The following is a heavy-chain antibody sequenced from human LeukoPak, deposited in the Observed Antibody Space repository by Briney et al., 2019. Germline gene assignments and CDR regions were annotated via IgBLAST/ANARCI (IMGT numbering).Heavy chain of an antibody. V-gene: IGHV1-69*04. CDR3: AREGIRFLEWLSSDAFDI. CDR2: IIPILGIA. J-gene: IGHJ3*02. D-gene: IGHD3-3*01. CDR1: GGTFSSYA. Sequence: GASVKVSCKASGGTFSSYAISWVRQAPGQGLEWMGRIIPILGIANYAQKFQGRVTITADKSTSTAYMELSSLRSEDTAVYYCAREGIRFLEWLSSDAFDIWGQGTMVTVSS.